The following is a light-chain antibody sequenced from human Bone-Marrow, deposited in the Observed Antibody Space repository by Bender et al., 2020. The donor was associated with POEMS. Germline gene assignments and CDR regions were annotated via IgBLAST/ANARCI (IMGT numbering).Light chain of an antibody. J-gene: IGLJ3*02. CDR2: DVT. CDR1: SSDVGGYNY. CDR3: CAYAGTYNWV. V-gene: IGLV2-11*01. Sequence: QSALTQPASVSGSPGQSITISCTGTSSDVGGYNYVSWYQQYPGKAPKLIIYDVTKRPSGVPDRFSGSRSGTTASLTISGLQADDEADFYCCAYAGTYNWVFGGGTTLTVL.